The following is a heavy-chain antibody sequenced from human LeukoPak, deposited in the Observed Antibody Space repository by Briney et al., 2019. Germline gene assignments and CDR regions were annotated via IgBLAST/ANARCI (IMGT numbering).Heavy chain of an antibody. CDR1: GYTFNSYG. Sequence: ASVKVSCKASGYTFNSYGISWVRQAPGQGLEWMGWISAYNGNTNCAQKLQGRVTMTTDTSTSTAYMELRSLRSDDTAVYYCARADYGDKFDPWGQGTLVTVSS. D-gene: IGHD4-23*01. V-gene: IGHV1-18*01. CDR3: ARADYGDKFDP. CDR2: ISAYNGNT. J-gene: IGHJ5*02.